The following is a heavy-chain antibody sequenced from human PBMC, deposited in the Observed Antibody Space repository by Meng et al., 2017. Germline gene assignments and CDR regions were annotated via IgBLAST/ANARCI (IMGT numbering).Heavy chain of an antibody. CDR2: ISYDGSNK. J-gene: IGHJ4*02. CDR3: APTVTTPGPFDF. D-gene: IGHD4-17*01. V-gene: IGHV3-30-3*01. Sequence: QVQLVESGGGVVQPGRSLRLSCAASGFTFSSYAMHWVRQAPGKGLEWVAVISYDGSNKYYADSVKGRFTISRDNSKNTLYLQMNSLRAEDTAVYYCAPTVTTPGPFDFWGQGSLVTVSS. CDR1: GFTFSSYA.